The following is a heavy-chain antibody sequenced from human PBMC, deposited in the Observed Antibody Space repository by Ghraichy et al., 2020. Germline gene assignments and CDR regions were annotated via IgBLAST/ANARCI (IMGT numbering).Heavy chain of an antibody. D-gene: IGHD2-21*01. J-gene: IGHJ6*02. CDR3: ARSDLIYYYYGMDV. CDR1: GFSLSNARMG. V-gene: IGHV2-26*01. Sequence: SGPTLVKPTETLTLTCTVSGFSLSNARMGVSWIRQPPGKALEWLAHIFSNDEKSYSTSLKSRLTISKDTSKSQVVLTMTNMDPVDTATYYCARSDLIYYYYGMDVWGQGTTVTVSS. CDR2: IFSNDEK.